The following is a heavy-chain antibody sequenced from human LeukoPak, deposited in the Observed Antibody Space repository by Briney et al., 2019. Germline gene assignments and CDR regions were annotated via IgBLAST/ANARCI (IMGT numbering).Heavy chain of an antibody. V-gene: IGHV4-30-4*01. CDR2: MYYSGST. Sequence: SETLSLTGTVSGGSISSGDYYWSWIRQPPGKGLEWIAYMYYSGSTYYNPSLKSRVTMSADTSKNQLSLKLSSVTAADTAVYYCARPYYYDSRIDPWGQGILVTVSS. J-gene: IGHJ5*02. D-gene: IGHD3-22*01. CDR1: GGSISSGDYY. CDR3: ARPYYYDSRIDP.